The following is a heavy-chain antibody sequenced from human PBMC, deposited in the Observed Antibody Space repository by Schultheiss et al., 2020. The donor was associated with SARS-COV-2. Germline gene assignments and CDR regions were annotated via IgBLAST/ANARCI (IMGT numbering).Heavy chain of an antibody. D-gene: IGHD1-26*01. CDR3: ARIVDYYYYYYMDV. Sequence: SETLSLTCTVSGGSISSYYWGWIRQPPGKGLEWIGSIYYSGSTYYNPSLKSRVTISVDTSKNQFSLKLSSVTAADTAVYYCARIVDYYYYYYMDVWGKGTTVTFSS. CDR2: IYYSGST. V-gene: IGHV4-39*01. CDR1: GGSISSYY. J-gene: IGHJ6*03.